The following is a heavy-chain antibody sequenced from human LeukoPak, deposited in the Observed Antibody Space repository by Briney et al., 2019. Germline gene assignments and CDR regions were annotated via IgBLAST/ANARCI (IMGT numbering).Heavy chain of an antibody. V-gene: IGHV1-2*02. D-gene: IGHD2-15*01. CDR2: INPNSGGT. CDR1: GYTFTGYY. CDR3: AIPLGESCSGGSCYSDAGAFDI. J-gene: IGHJ3*02. Sequence: GASVKVSCKASGYTFTGYYMLWVRQAPGQGLEWMGWINPNSGGTNYAQKFQGRVTMTRDTSISTAYMELSRLRSDDTAVYYCAIPLGESCSGGSCYSDAGAFDIWGQGRMVTVSS.